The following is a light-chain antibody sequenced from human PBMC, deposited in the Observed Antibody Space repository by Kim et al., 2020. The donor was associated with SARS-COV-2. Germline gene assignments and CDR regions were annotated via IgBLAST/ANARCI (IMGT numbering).Light chain of an antibody. Sequence: TAAPTWTGISIIVGPHGSACLPQHQRHPPKLLSYRNNSRPSGISERFSASRSGNTASLTITGLQPEDEADYHCSTWDRSLSAWVFGEGTKLTVL. J-gene: IGLJ3*02. V-gene: IGLV10-54*01. CDR2: RNN. CDR3: STWDRSLSAWV. CDR1: SIIVGPHG.